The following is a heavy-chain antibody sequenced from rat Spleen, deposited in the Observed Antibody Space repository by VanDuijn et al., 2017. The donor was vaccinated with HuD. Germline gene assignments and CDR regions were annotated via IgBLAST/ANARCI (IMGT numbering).Heavy chain of an antibody. V-gene: IGHV5-17*01. Sequence: EVQLVESGGGLVQPGRSLKFSCAASAFTFSDYAMAWVRQAPKKGLEWVATITYDGSSIYCRDSVKGRFTIPRDNAKSTLYLQMDSLRSEDTATYFCVRIQTYFDDWGQGVMVTVSS. D-gene: IGHD1-6*01. CDR1: AFTFSDYA. CDR3: VRIQTYFDD. CDR2: ITYDGSSI. J-gene: IGHJ2*01.